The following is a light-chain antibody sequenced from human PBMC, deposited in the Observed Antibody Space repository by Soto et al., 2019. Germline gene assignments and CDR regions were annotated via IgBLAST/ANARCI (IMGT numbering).Light chain of an antibody. V-gene: IGKV2-28*01. CDR2: LGS. J-gene: IGKJ5*01. CDR3: MQALQTPT. CDR1: QSLLHSNGYNY. Sequence: DIVMTQSPLSLAVTPGEPASISCRSSQSLLHSNGYNYLDWYLQKPGQSPQLLIYLGSNRASGVPDRVSGSGSGADFTLKISTVEAEDVGVYYCMQALQTPTFGQGTRLESK.